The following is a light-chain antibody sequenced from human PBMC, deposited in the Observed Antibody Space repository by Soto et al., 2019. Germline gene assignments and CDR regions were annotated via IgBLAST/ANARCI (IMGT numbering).Light chain of an antibody. J-gene: IGKJ4*01. CDR3: QQSSNSPLT. V-gene: IGKV3-11*01. CDR2: DAS. Sequence: EIELTQSPATLSLSPGDRATLSCRASQSVSSYLAWYQQKPGQAPRLLIYDASNWATGIPARFSGSGSGTDFTLTISSLEPEDFAAYYCQQSSNSPLTFGGGTKLEIK. CDR1: QSVSSY.